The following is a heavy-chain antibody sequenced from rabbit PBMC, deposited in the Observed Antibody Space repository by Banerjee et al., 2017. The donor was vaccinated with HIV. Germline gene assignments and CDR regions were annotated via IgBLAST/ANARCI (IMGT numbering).Heavy chain of an antibody. D-gene: IGHD1-1*01. CDR2: IYIGSGIT. V-gene: IGHV1S45*01. CDR1: GFSFSNSYY. J-gene: IGHJ4*01. CDR3: AREPVSGGYNHNL. Sequence: QEQLEESGGDLVKPEGSLTLTCTASGFSFSNSYYMCWVRQAPGKGLEWIGCIYIGSGITYYASWAKGRFTISKTSSTTVTLQMTSLTAADTATNFCAREPVSGGYNHNLWGPGTLVTVS.